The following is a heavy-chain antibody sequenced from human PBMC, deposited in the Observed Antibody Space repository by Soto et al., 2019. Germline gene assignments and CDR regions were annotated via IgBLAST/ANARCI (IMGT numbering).Heavy chain of an antibody. Sequence: SVKVSCKTSGFTFTNSAVQWVRQARGQRLGWIGWIIVASGRTNYAREVQERVTISRDTSTSTAYMELSGLRSEDTAVYYCVAELYSGGGCCSFDFWGQGTMVTVSS. CDR2: IIVASGRT. CDR3: VAELYSGGGCCSFDF. D-gene: IGHD2-21*02. V-gene: IGHV1-58*01. J-gene: IGHJ3*01. CDR1: GFTFTNSA.